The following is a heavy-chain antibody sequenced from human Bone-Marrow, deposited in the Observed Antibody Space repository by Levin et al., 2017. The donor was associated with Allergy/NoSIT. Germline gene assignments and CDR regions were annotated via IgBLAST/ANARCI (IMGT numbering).Heavy chain of an antibody. CDR3: AKDGVDIVVVPAAILYYYYYMDV. V-gene: IGHV3-30*18. CDR2: ISYDGSNK. D-gene: IGHD2-2*03. J-gene: IGHJ6*03. CDR1: GFTFSSYG. Sequence: GESLKISCAASGFTFSSYGMHWVRQAPGKGLEWVAVISYDGSNKYYADSVKGRFTISRDNSKNTLYLQMNSLRAEDTAVYYCAKDGVDIVVVPAAILYYYYYMDVWGKGTTVTVSS.